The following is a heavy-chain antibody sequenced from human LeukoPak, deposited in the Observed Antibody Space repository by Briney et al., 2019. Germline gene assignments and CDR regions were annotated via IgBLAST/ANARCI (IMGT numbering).Heavy chain of an antibody. J-gene: IGHJ4*02. D-gene: IGHD6-19*01. Sequence: ESLKISCKGSGYSFTNYWIGWVRQMPGKGLEWMGIIYPGDSDTRYSPSFQGQVTISADKSSSTTYLQWSTLKASDTAMYYCARPYTTGWYPFDYWGQGTLVTVSS. CDR3: ARPYTTGWYPFDY. CDR2: IYPGDSDT. CDR1: GYSFTNYW. V-gene: IGHV5-51*01.